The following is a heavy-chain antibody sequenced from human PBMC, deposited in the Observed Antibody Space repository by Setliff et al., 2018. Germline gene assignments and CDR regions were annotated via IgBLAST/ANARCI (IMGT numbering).Heavy chain of an antibody. CDR1: GYSFINYG. D-gene: IGHD6-19*01. CDR2: NSV. V-gene: IGHV1-18*01. J-gene: IGHJ4*02. Sequence: GASVKVSCKTPGYSFINYGINWVRQAPGQGLEWMGWNSVYARKFQGRVTMTRDTSTSTVYVELSSLRSEDTAVYYCARDFLGQWGGKGGLDYWGQGTLVTVSS. CDR3: ARDFLGQWGGKGGLDY.